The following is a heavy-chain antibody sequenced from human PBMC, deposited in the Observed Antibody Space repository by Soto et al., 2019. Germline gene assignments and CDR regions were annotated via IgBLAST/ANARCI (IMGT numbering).Heavy chain of an antibody. V-gene: IGHV4-59*01. J-gene: IGHJ4*02. D-gene: IGHD4-17*01. Sequence: SETLSLTCTVSGGSISSYYWSWIRQPPGKGLEWIGYIYYSGSTNYNPSLKSRVTISVDTSKNQFSLKLSSVTAAETAVYYCEKFDDYGDYDRPYWGQGTLVTVSS. CDR3: EKFDDYGDYDRPY. CDR1: GGSISSYY. CDR2: IYYSGST.